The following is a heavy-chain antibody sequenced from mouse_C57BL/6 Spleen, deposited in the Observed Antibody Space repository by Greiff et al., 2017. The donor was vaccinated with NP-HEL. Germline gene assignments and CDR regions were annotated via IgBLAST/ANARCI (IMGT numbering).Heavy chain of an antibody. CDR2: INPNNGGT. D-gene: IGHD4-1*01. J-gene: IGHJ2*01. Sequence: EVQLQQSGPELVKPGASVKMSCKASGYTFTDYNMHWVKQSHGKSLEWIGYINPNNGGTSYNQKFKGKATLTVNKSSSTAYMELRSLTSEDSAVYYCAITGTERGYFDYWGQGTTLTVSS. CDR3: AITGTERGYFDY. CDR1: GYTFTDYN. V-gene: IGHV1-22*01.